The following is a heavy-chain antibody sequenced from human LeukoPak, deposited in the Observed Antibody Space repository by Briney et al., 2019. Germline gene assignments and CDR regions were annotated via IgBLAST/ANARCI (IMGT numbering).Heavy chain of an antibody. CDR3: ARDGSGTYWAYYNWFDP. Sequence: ASVKVSCKASGYTLTGYYMHWVRQAPGQGLEWMGWINPNSGGTNYAQKFQGRVTMTRDTSISTAYMELSNLRPEDTAVYYCARDGSGTYWAYYNWFDPWGQGTLVTVSS. CDR2: INPNSGGT. J-gene: IGHJ5*02. D-gene: IGHD3-10*01. V-gene: IGHV1-2*02. CDR1: GYTLTGYY.